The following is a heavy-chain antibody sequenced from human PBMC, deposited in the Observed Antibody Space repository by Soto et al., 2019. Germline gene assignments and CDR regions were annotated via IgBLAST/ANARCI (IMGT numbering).Heavy chain of an antibody. CDR2: IWYDGSNK. V-gene: IGHV3-33*01. J-gene: IGHJ4*02. D-gene: IGHD6-13*01. Sequence: GGSLRLSCAASGFTFSSYGMHWVRQAPGKGLEWVAVIWYDGSNKYYADSVKGRFTISRDNSKNTLYLQMNSLRAEDTAVYYCARDWEQLVFDYWGQGTLVTVSS. CDR1: GFTFSSYG. CDR3: ARDWEQLVFDY.